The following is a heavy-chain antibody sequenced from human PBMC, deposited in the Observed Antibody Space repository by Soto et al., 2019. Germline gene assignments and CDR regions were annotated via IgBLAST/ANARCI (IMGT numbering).Heavy chain of an antibody. V-gene: IGHV4-39*01. J-gene: IGHJ5*02. Sequence: SETLSLTCTVAGVSVYSILYYLAWIRPPPGKGLEWIGSIFYTGSTYYSPSLKGRLIISVDPPKNQFSLKLTSVTAADTAMYYCARHKTIGAAAGKGWFDPWGQGTLVTVSS. CDR3: ARHKTIGAAAGKGWFDP. CDR1: GVSVYSILYY. D-gene: IGHD6-13*01. CDR2: IFYTGST.